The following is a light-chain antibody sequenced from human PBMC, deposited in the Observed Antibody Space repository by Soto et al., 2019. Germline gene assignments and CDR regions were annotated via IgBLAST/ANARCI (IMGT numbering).Light chain of an antibody. V-gene: IGKV3D-15*01. Sequence: EIVMTQSPATRSVSPVERATLSCTASQGVSRYLAWYQQKPGQSPRLLIYDASNRATGIPARFSGSGSGTDFTLTISSLQSEDFAIYYCQQYNNWPITFGQGTRLEIK. J-gene: IGKJ5*01. CDR1: QGVSRY. CDR2: DAS. CDR3: QQYNNWPIT.